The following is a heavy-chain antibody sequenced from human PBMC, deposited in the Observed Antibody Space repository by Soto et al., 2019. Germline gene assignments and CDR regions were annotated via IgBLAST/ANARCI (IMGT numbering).Heavy chain of an antibody. CDR2: IWYDGSNK. J-gene: IGHJ4*02. CDR1: GFTFSSYG. D-gene: IGHD3-10*01. CDR3: ARDRGGGFDY. Sequence: QVQLVESGGGVVQPGRSLRLSCAASGFTFSSYGMHWVRQAPGKGLEWVAVIWYDGSNKYYADSVKGRFTISRDNSKNTLYLQMNSQRAEDTAVYYCARDRGGGFDYWGQGTLVTVSS. V-gene: IGHV3-33*01.